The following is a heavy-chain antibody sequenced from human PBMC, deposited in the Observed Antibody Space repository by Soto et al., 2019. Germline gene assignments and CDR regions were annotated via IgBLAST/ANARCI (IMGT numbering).Heavy chain of an antibody. CDR2: IIPIFGTA. Sequence: SVKVSCKASGGTFSSYAISWVRQAPGQGREWMGGIIPIFGTANYAQKFQGRVTITADESTSTAYMELSSLRSEDTAVYYCARAAKTHNEAPNNYYYYYGMDVWGQGTTVTVAS. D-gene: IGHD2-21*01. CDR1: GGTFSSYA. J-gene: IGHJ6*02. CDR3: ARAAKTHNEAPNNYYYYYGMDV. V-gene: IGHV1-69*13.